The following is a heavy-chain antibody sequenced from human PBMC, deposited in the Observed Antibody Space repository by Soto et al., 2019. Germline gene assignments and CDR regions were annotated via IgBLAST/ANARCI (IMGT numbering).Heavy chain of an antibody. V-gene: IGHV1-18*01. D-gene: IGHD1-26*01. J-gene: IGHJ4*02. Sequence: VQLVQSGGEVKQPGASVKVSCRASGYSFSNYGITWVRQAPGQGLEWMGWISGYNSNTNYAQKFESRVRMTKETTRRTAYLEVRSLRFDDTAVYYCGRERQWEPVPYWGQGAPVTVSS. CDR1: GYSFSNYG. CDR2: ISGYNSNT. CDR3: GRERQWEPVPY.